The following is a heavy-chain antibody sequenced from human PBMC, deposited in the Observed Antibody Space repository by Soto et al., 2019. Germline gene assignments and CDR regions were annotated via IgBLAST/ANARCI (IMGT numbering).Heavy chain of an antibody. CDR2: SYPGDSDR. Sequence: GESQKISCKGSGDSLTSYWIGWVRQMPGKGREWMGISYPGDSDRRYSPCFQGQLTITADKSSSTAYLQWSSLKASDTARYYCATRSSGGMDVWGQGTTVTVS. CDR3: ATRSSGGMDV. D-gene: IGHD6-6*01. V-gene: IGHV5-51*01. CDR1: GDSLTSYW. J-gene: IGHJ6*02.